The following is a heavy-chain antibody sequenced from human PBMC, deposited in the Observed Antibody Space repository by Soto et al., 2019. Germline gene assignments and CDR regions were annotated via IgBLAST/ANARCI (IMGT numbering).Heavy chain of an antibody. CDR1: GYTFTSYD. Sequence: ASVKVSCKACGYTFTSYDINWVRQATGQGLEWMGWMNPNSGNTGYAQKFQGRVTMTRNTSISTAYMELSSLRSEDTAVYYCASLRLGPTRPFYYYGMDVWGQGTTVTVS. D-gene: IGHD3-16*01. V-gene: IGHV1-8*02. CDR3: ASLRLGPTRPFYYYGMDV. J-gene: IGHJ6*02. CDR2: MNPNSGNT.